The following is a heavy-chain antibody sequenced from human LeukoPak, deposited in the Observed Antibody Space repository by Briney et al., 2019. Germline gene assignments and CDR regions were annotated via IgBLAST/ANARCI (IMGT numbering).Heavy chain of an antibody. Sequence: ESLKISCKGSGYSFTSYWIGWVRQMPGKGLEWMGIIYPGDSDTRYSPSFQGQVTISVDKSISTANLQWSSLKASDTAMYYCARQRINGEGDYFYYYMDVWGKGTTVTVSS. D-gene: IGHD2-8*01. V-gene: IGHV5-51*01. CDR3: ARQRINGEGDYFYYYMDV. CDR1: GYSFTSYW. J-gene: IGHJ6*03. CDR2: IYPGDSDT.